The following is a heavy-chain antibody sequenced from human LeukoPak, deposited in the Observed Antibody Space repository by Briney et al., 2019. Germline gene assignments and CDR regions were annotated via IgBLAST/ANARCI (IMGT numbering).Heavy chain of an antibody. CDR2: IINSGKTI. D-gene: IGHD1-26*01. CDR1: GVNCNVDS. J-gene: IGHJ3*01. Sequence: VGSLRLSCAASGVNCNVDSMHWVRQAPGKGLEWVSYIINSGKTIYYTDSVKGRFTISRDNAKNSLFLQMNSLRVEDTAVYYCARAGSYSNSFEFWGQGTMVTVSS. V-gene: IGHV3-48*04. CDR3: ARAGSYSNSFEF.